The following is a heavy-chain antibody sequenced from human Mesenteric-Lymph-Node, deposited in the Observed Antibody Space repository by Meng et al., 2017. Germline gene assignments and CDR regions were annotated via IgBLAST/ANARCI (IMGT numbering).Heavy chain of an antibody. V-gene: IGHV3-30*01. J-gene: IGHJ4*02. D-gene: IGHD3-3*01. CDR1: GFTFIGCA. CDR3: ARDHDFRRLDY. CDR2: ISYDGSNK. Sequence: QVWLVGFGGGVGKRGRSLRLSCAASGFTFIGCAMPGVRQPPGKGLEWLAVISYDGSNKYYAASVKGRFTISRDNSKNTLYLKMNTLRAEDTAVYYCARDHDFRRLDYWGQGTPVTVSS.